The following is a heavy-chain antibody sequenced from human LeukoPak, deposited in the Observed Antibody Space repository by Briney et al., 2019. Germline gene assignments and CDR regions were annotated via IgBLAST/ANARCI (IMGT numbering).Heavy chain of an antibody. CDR1: GGSISSYY. CDR3: ARDRAGAFDI. V-gene: IGHV4-59*01. D-gene: IGHD5-24*01. J-gene: IGHJ3*02. Sequence: SETLSLTCTVSGGSISSYYWSWIRQPPGKGLEWIGYIYYSGSTNYNPSLKSRVTIPVDTSKNQFSLKLSSVTAADTAVYYCARDRAGAFDIWGQGTMVTVSS. CDR2: IYYSGST.